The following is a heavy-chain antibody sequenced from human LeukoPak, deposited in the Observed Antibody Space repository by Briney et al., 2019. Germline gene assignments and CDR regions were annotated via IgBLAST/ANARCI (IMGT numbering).Heavy chain of an antibody. CDR3: AISALFIAAGGGY. Sequence: PGGSLRLSCAASGFTFSNHAMTWVRQAPGKGLEWVSSITGNGGSTYYADSVKGRFTISTDNPKNTLYLQMNSLRAEDTAVYYCAISALFIAAGGGYWGQGTLVTVSS. V-gene: IGHV3-23*01. D-gene: IGHD6-13*01. J-gene: IGHJ4*02. CDR2: ITGNGGST. CDR1: GFTFSNHA.